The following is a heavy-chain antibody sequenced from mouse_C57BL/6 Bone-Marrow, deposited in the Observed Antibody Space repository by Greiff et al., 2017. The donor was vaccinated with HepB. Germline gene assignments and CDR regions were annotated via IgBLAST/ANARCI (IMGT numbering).Heavy chain of an antibody. CDR2: IWSGGST. J-gene: IGHJ4*01. D-gene: IGHD2-3*01. CDR3: ARNDGLLRAMDY. CDR1: GFSLTSYG. V-gene: IGHV2-2*01. Sequence: QVQLQQSGPGLVQPSQSLSITCTVSGFSLTSYGVHWVRQSPGKGLEWLGVIWSGGSTDYNAAFISRRSISKDNSKSQVFFKMNSLQADDTAIYYCARNDGLLRAMDYWGQGTSVTVSS.